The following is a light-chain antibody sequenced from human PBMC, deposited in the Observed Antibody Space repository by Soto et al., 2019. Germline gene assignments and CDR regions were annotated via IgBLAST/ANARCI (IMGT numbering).Light chain of an antibody. J-gene: IGKJ1*01. Sequence: EVVMTQSPATLSVSPGERATLSCRASQTISTNLAWYQHKPGQPPRLLVYGGSTRAAAIPARFSGSGSGTEFTLTISGLQSEDSAVYYCQQYNIWPGAFGQGTKVEL. V-gene: IGKV3-15*01. CDR2: GGS. CDR3: QQYNIWPGA. CDR1: QTISTN.